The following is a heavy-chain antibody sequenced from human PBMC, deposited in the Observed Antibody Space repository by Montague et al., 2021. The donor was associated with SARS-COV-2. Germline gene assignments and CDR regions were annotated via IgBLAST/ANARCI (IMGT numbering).Heavy chain of an antibody. D-gene: IGHD4-23*01. J-gene: IGHJ6*02. Sequence: SETLSLTCTVSGGSISSSSYYWGWIRQPPGKGLEWIGSIYYSGSTYYNPSLKSRVPISVDTSKNQFSLKLSSVTAADTAVYYCARSVETYYYYYGMDVWGQGTTVTVSS. CDR3: ARSVETYYYYYGMDV. CDR1: GGSISSSSYY. CDR2: IYYSGST. V-gene: IGHV4-39*01.